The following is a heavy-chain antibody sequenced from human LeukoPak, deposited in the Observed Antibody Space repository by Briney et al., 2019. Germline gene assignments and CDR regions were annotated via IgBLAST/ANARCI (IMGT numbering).Heavy chain of an antibody. CDR3: ARDRGGIRYFDWLPFDY. J-gene: IGHJ4*02. CDR1: GYSISSGYY. Sequence: SETLSLTCTVSGYSISSGYYWGWIRQPPGKGLEWIGSIYHSGSTYYNPSLKSRVTISVDTSKNQFSLKLSSVTAADTAVYYCARDRGGIRYFDWLPFDYWGQGTLVTVSS. CDR2: IYHSGST. D-gene: IGHD3-9*01. V-gene: IGHV4-38-2*02.